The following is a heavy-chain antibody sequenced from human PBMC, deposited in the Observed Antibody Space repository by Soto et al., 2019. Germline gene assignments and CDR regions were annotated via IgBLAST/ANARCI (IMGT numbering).Heavy chain of an antibody. CDR2: IIPLFGTT. V-gene: IGHV1-69*06. D-gene: IGHD3-22*01. CDR1: GGSFSSYG. CDR3: ARGGVVITGYGMDV. Sequence: QVQLVQSGAEVKKPGSSVKVSCKASGGSFSSYGISWVRQAPGQGLEWMGGIIPLFGTTNYAQNLQGRVTITADRSTSTAYMELSSLRSEDTAIYYCARGGVVITGYGMDVWGQGTTVTVSS. J-gene: IGHJ6*02.